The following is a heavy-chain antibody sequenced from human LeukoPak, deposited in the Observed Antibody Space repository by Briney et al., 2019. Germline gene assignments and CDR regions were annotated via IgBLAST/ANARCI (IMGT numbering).Heavy chain of an antibody. CDR2: INPDGIKR. D-gene: IGHD2/OR15-2a*01. CDR3: ARDLAFSRLDY. V-gene: IGHV3-7*01. J-gene: IGHJ4*02. Sequence: PGGSLRLSCAASGFTLSSYWMSWVRQAPGKGLEWVASINPDGIKRYSADSVKGRFTISRDNARNSLYLQMDSLRVEDTAFYYCARDLAFSRLDYWGQGVLVTVSS. CDR1: GFTLSSYW.